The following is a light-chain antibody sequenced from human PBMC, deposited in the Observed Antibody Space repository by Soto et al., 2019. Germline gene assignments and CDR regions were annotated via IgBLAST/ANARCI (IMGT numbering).Light chain of an antibody. CDR1: QGIRDF. J-gene: IGKJ4*01. V-gene: IGKV1-9*01. Sequence: DLQLTQSPSFLSASVGERVTITCRASQGIRDFLAWYQQKPGKAPKLLIYAASTLQTGVPTRFSGIASGTEFTLIISNLQPADFATYYCQQFNVYPLTFGGGTKVEIK. CDR2: AAS. CDR3: QQFNVYPLT.